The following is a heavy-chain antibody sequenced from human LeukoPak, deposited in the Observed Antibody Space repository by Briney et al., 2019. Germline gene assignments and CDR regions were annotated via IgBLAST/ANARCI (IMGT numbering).Heavy chain of an antibody. Sequence: PGRSLRLSCAASGFTFSSYGMHWVRQAPGKGLEWVAVIWYDGSNKYYADSVKGRFTISRDNSKNSLYLQMNSLRAEDTAVYYCASGDSSGLYYYYGMDVWGQGTTVTVSS. V-gene: IGHV3-33*01. CDR2: IWYDGSNK. CDR1: GFTFSSYG. D-gene: IGHD3-22*01. CDR3: ASGDSSGLYYYYGMDV. J-gene: IGHJ6*02.